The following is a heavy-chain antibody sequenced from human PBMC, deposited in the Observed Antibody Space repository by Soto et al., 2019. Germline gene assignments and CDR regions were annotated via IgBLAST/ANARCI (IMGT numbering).Heavy chain of an antibody. J-gene: IGHJ4*02. CDR2: ISDDGSNK. D-gene: IGHD1-1*01. Sequence: GGSLRLSCAASGFTFSSFAMHWVRKAPGKGLEWVAAISDDGSNKYYTDSVKGRFTISRDNSKNTLFLQMNSPRPEDTAVYYCAKDKGVFNWATSYFDYWGQGTLVTVSS. CDR3: AKDKGVFNWATSYFDY. V-gene: IGHV3-30*04. CDR1: GFTFSSFA.